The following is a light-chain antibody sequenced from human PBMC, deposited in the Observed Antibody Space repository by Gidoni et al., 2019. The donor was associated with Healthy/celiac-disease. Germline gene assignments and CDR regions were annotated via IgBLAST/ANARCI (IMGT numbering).Light chain of an antibody. CDR1: QSISSY. CDR3: QHSYSTPHT. V-gene: IGKV1-39*01. CDR2: AAS. J-gene: IGKJ3*01. Sequence: IQMTQSPSSLSASVGDRVTITCRASQSISSYLNWYQQKPGKAPKLLIYAASSLQSGVQSRFSGSGSGTYFTLTISSLQPEDFATYYCQHSYSTPHTFGPGTKVDIK.